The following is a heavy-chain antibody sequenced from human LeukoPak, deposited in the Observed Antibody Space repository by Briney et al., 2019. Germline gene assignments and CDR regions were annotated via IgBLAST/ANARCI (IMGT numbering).Heavy chain of an antibody. J-gene: IGHJ4*02. D-gene: IGHD1-26*01. V-gene: IGHV1-69*13. CDR3: ARGGDSGSYRVNFDY. CDR1: GGTFSSYA. CDR2: IIPIFGTA. Sequence: SVKVSCKASGGTFSSYAISWVRQAPGQGLEWMGGIIPIFGTANYAQKFQGRVTITADESTSTAYMELSSLRSEDTAVYYCARGGDSGSYRVNFDYWGQGTLVTVSS.